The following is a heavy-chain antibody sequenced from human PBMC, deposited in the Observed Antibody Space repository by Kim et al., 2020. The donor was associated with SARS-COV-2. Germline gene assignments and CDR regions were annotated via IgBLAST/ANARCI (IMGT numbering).Heavy chain of an antibody. CDR3: ARATFYDFWSGNAFDI. V-gene: IGHV4-31*02. Sequence: SHKSRVTISVDTSKNQFSLKLSSVTAAEPAVYYCARATFYDFWSGNAFDIWGQGTMVTVSS. J-gene: IGHJ3*02. D-gene: IGHD3-3*01.